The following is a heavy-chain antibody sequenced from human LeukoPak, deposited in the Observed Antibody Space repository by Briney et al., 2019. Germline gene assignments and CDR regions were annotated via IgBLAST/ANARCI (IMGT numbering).Heavy chain of an antibody. CDR2: ISGSGGST. V-gene: IGHV3-23*01. D-gene: IGHD3-3*01. J-gene: IGHJ4*02. Sequence: QPGGSLRLSCAASGFTFSSYAMSWVHQAPGKGLEWVSAISGSGGSTYYADSVKGRFTISRDNSKNTLYLQMNSLRAEDTAVYYCAKGDFWSGYYPMHFDYWGQGTLVTVSS. CDR1: GFTFSSYA. CDR3: AKGDFWSGYYPMHFDY.